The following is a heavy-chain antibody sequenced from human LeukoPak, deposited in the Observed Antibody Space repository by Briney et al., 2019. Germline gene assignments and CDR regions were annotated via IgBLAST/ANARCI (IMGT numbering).Heavy chain of an antibody. CDR3: ARDATTHTIGWYDDAFDI. CDR2: IIPIFGTA. D-gene: IGHD6-19*01. CDR1: GGTFSSYA. Sequence: VASVKVSCKASGGTFSSYAISWVRQAPGQGLEWMGGIIPIFGTANYAQKFQGRVTITADESTSTAYMELSSLRSEDTAVYYCARDATTHTIGWYDDAFDIWGHGTMVTVSS. V-gene: IGHV1-69*13. J-gene: IGHJ3*02.